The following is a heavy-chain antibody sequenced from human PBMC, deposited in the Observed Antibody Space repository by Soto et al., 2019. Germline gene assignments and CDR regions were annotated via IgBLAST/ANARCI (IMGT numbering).Heavy chain of an antibody. V-gene: IGHV4-61*03. CDR3: ARDSTAFAFDY. CDR2: IYYTGRT. D-gene: IGHD2-2*01. J-gene: IGHJ4*02. Sequence: SETLSLTCTVSGDSVKSGSFYWSWIRQPPGKGLEWIGYIYYTGRTSYNPSLESRVTMSIDPSKNHFALNLTSVTAADTAIYYCARDSTAFAFDYWGQGALVTVSS. CDR1: GDSVKSGSFY.